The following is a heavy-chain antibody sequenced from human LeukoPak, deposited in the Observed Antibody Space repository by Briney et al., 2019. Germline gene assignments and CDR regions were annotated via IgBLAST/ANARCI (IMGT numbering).Heavy chain of an antibody. J-gene: IGHJ4*02. CDR3: AKGSRSGGSYYFDY. D-gene: IGHD2-15*01. V-gene: IGHV3-21*04. CDR2: ISSSSSYI. Sequence: PGGSLRLSCAASGFTFSSYSINWVRQAPGKGLEWVSSISSSSSYIYYADSVKGRFTISRDNSKNTLYLQMNSLRAEDTAVYYCAKGSRSGGSYYFDYWGQGTLVTVSS. CDR1: GFTFSSYS.